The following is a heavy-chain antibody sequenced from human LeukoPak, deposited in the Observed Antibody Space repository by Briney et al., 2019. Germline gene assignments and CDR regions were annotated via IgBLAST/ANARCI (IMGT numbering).Heavy chain of an antibody. V-gene: IGHV3-48*03. Sequence: GGSVRLSCAASGFTFSSYETNWVRQAPGKGLQWVSYISYSGSSTYYADSVEGRFAISRDNAKNSLYLQMNSLRAEDTAVYYCARESVLRWLQIDYLDNWGQGTLVTVSS. CDR1: GFTFSSYE. J-gene: IGHJ4*02. D-gene: IGHD5-24*01. CDR2: ISYSGSST. CDR3: ARESVLRWLQIDYLDN.